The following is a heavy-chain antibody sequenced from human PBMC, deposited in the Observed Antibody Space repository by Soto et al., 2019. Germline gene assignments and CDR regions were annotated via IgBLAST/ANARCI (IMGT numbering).Heavy chain of an antibody. CDR3: ARLPWADYGGIFDP. V-gene: IGHV4-61*01. J-gene: IGHJ5*02. D-gene: IGHD4-17*01. Sequence: SETLSLTCSVSGDSVSSYNYYWSWIRQSPGKGLEWIGYIYYSGSTNYNPSLKSRVTTSVDTSKNQFSLKLYSVTTADTAMYYCARLPWADYGGIFDPWGQGTLVTVSS. CDR2: IYYSGST. CDR1: GDSVSSYNYY.